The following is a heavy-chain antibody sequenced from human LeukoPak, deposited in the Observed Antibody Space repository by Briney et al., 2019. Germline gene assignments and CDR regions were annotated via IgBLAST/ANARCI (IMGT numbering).Heavy chain of an antibody. V-gene: IGHV4-61*02. J-gene: IGHJ4*02. Sequence: SETLSLTCTVSGGSISSGSYYWSWIRQPAGKGLEWIGRIYTSGSTNYNPSLKSRVTISVDTSKNQFSLKLSSVTAADTAVYYCASTLRFLPYRRFDYWGQGTLVTVPS. CDR2: IYTSGST. D-gene: IGHD3-3*01. CDR1: GGSISSGSYY. CDR3: ASTLRFLPYRRFDY.